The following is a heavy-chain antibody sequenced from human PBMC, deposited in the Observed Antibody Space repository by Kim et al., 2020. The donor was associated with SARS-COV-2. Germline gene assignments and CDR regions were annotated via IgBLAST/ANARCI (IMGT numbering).Heavy chain of an antibody. Sequence: GGSLRLSCAASGFTFSSFSMTWVRQAPGKGLEWVSSINSDSNYIYYVDSVKGRFTISRDNAKKSLFLQMNSLRVEDTGVYYCARLRRGAAAGSPTGGMDVWGRGTTLTVSS. CDR1: GFTFSSFS. J-gene: IGHJ6*02. D-gene: IGHD6-13*01. CDR3: ARLRRGAAAGSPTGGMDV. V-gene: IGHV3-21*01. CDR2: INSDSNYI.